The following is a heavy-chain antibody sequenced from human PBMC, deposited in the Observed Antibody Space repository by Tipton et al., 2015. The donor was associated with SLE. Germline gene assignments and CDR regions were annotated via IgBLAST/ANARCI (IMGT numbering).Heavy chain of an antibody. D-gene: IGHD2-21*01. J-gene: IGHJ4*02. CDR3: ARVLYSGGYFDY. V-gene: IGHV4-4*07. Sequence: LTCTVSGASISDYYWSWIRQSAGEGLEWIGHIYTSGSTDYNPSLKSRVTMSVDTSKSQFSLKLSSVTAAGTAIYYCARVLYSGGYFDYWGQGTLVNVSS. CDR1: GASISDYY. CDR2: IYTSGST.